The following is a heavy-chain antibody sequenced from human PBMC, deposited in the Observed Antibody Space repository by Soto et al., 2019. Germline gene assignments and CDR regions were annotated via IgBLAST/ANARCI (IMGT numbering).Heavy chain of an antibody. V-gene: IGHV3-33*01. CDR2: IWYDGSNK. D-gene: IGHD3-3*01. CDR1: GFTFSSYG. J-gene: IGHJ6*03. CDR3: ASQQDYDFWSGYSTPYYYYMDV. Sequence: PGGSLRLSCAASGFTFSSYGMHWVRQAPGKGLEWVAVIWYDGSNKYYADSVKGRFTISRDNSKNTLYLQMDSLRAEDTAVYYCASQQDYDFWSGYSTPYYYYMDVWGKGTTVTVSS.